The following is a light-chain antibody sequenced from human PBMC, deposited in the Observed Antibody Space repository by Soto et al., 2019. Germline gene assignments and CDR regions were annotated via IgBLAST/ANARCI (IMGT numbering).Light chain of an antibody. J-gene: IGKJ3*01. V-gene: IGKV1-39*01. Sequence: DIQMTQSPSSLSASVGDRVTITCRASQSINSYLNWYQQKPGKAPKLMIYAASSLQSGVQSRYSGSVSGTDFILTISSLQPEDFATYYCQQSYSTPVFGPGTKVDIK. CDR1: QSINSY. CDR2: AAS. CDR3: QQSYSTPV.